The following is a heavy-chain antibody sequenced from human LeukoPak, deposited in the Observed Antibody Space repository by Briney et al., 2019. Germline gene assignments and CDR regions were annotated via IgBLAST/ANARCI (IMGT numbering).Heavy chain of an antibody. D-gene: IGHD3-10*01. CDR2: ISGNGRSDI. CDR1: GFTFNNYA. CDR3: AKGVGWFGELFWSYFDY. V-gene: IGHV3-23*01. Sequence: PGGSLRLSCAASGFTFNNYAMSWVRQAPGKGLEWVSAISGNGRSDIYYTDSVKGRFTISRDNSKNTLYLQMNSLRAEDTAVYYCAKGVGWFGELFWSYFDYWGQGTLVTVSS. J-gene: IGHJ4*02.